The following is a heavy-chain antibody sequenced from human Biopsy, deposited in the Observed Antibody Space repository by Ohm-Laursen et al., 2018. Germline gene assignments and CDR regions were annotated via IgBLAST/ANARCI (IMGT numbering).Heavy chain of an antibody. J-gene: IGHJ5*02. CDR3: ARTPRDSFWSGSYKRGLWFDP. D-gene: IGHD3-3*01. Sequence: SDTLSLTCPVSGGSTSSSYWTWIRQPPGKGLEWIGHVYNGGITNYNPSLKSRVTISKDTSKNQFSLQVNSVTAADTAVYYCARTPRDSFWSGSYKRGLWFDPWGQGTLVIVSS. V-gene: IGHV4-59*07. CDR1: GGSTSSSY. CDR2: VYNGGIT.